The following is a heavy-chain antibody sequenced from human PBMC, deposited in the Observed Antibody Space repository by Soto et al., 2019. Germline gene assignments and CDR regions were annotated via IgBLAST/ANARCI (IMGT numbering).Heavy chain of an antibody. CDR2: VFYSGNT. D-gene: IGHD2-2*01. V-gene: IGHV4-59*02. J-gene: IGHJ3*01. Sequence: QVQLQESGPGLVKPSETLSLTCSVSGGSVTSYYWTWIRQPPGKGLEWIGYVFYSGNTNCNPSLQSRVTXXVXSXXNHFSLTLNSVTAADTAVYYCATGSRSSTSDAFDVWGRGTMVTVSS. CDR1: GGSVTSYY. CDR3: ATGSRSSTSDAFDV.